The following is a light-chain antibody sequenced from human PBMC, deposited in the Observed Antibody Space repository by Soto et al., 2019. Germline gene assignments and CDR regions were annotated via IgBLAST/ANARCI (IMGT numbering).Light chain of an antibody. CDR1: QSVSSK. J-gene: IGKJ1*01. V-gene: IGKV3-15*01. Sequence: EIVMTQSPATLSVSPGERATLSCRASQSVSSKLAWYQQKPGQAPRLLIYGASTRATGIPARFSGSGSWTEFTLTISSLQSEDFAVYYCQQYNNWWTFGQGTKVEIK. CDR2: GAS. CDR3: QQYNNWWT.